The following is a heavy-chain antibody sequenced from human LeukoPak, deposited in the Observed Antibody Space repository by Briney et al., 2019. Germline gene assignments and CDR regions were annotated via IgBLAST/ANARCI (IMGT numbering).Heavy chain of an antibody. V-gene: IGHV3-23*01. D-gene: IGHD5-18*01. CDR1: GFTFNSYA. Sequence: GGSLRLSCAASGFTFNSYAMSWVRQAPGKGLEWVSAISGSGGSSYYADSVKGRLTISRDNSKNTLYLQMNSLRAEDTAVYYCAKERGSYGYNFPDYWGQGTLVTVSS. CDR2: ISGSGGSS. J-gene: IGHJ4*02. CDR3: AKERGSYGYNFPDY.